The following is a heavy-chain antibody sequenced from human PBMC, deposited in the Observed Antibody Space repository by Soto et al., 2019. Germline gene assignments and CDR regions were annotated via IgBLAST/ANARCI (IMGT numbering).Heavy chain of an antibody. Sequence: QVQLVQSGAEVKKPGSSVKVSCKASGGTFRSYSISWVRQAPGQGLEWMGGIIPIFDITNYAQKFQGRVTITADESTSTAYMELSSLGSDDTAVYYCARPDEGCYSSNHHYYYALDVCGQGTTVTV. CDR2: IIPIFDIT. J-gene: IGHJ6*02. V-gene: IGHV1-69*01. CDR1: GGTFRSYS. CDR3: ARPDEGCYSSNHHYYYALDV. D-gene: IGHD2-21*01.